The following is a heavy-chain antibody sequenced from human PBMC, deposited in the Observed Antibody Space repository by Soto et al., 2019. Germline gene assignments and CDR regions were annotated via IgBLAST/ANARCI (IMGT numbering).Heavy chain of an antibody. CDR3: ARISRGWQTGHIDP. V-gene: IGHV2-5*02. CDR2: IFWDDDK. Sequence: GSGPTLVNPTQTLTLTCTFSGFSLSTSGVGVGWIRQPPGKALEWLGIIFWDDDKRYRPSLKSRLTITKDTSKNQVVLTMTNMDPVDTAMYYCARISRGWQTGHIDPWGQGTLVTVSS. J-gene: IGHJ5*02. CDR1: GFSLSTSGVG. D-gene: IGHD6-19*01.